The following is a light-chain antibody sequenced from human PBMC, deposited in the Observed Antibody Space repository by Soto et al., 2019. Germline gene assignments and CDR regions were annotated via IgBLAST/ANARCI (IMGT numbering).Light chain of an antibody. V-gene: IGKV3-15*01. CDR3: QQDNNCPWT. CDR2: TAS. CDR1: QSLNRC. J-gene: IGKJ1*01. Sequence: ILMTQSPATLSTSPGERATISCRASQSLNRCLAWYQQKPGKAPRLLIYTASTIDSGIPARFSGSGSGTEFTLTSGSLQSDDCAPYYCQQDNNCPWTFGQGTKVDIK.